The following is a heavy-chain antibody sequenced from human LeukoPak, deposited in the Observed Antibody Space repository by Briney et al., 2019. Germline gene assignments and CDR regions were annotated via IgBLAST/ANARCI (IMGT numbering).Heavy chain of an antibody. V-gene: IGHV3-23*01. J-gene: IGHJ4*02. Sequence: GGSLRLSCVGSGFTFSSHAMSWVRQAPEKGLEWVSGIYESGQTTHYADSVKGRFTISRDNSKDTLYLQMNGLRAEDTAVYFCAKQSAGSAAWYSLHYDFWGQGTLVTVSS. CDR2: IYESGQTT. CDR1: GFTFSSHA. CDR3: AKQSAGSAAWYSLHYDF. D-gene: IGHD6-13*01.